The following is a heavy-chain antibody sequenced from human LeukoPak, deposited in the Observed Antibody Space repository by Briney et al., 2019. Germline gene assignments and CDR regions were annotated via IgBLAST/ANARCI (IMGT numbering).Heavy chain of an antibody. Sequence: SVKVSCKASGGTFSSYAISWVRQAPGQGLEWMGRIIPIFGTANYAQKFQGRVTITTDESTSTAYMELSSLRSEDTAVYYCARGAAAKPYYYYHMDVWGKGTTVTVSS. CDR2: IIPIFGTA. J-gene: IGHJ6*03. CDR3: ARGAAAKPYYYYHMDV. D-gene: IGHD6-13*01. V-gene: IGHV1-69*05. CDR1: GGTFSSYA.